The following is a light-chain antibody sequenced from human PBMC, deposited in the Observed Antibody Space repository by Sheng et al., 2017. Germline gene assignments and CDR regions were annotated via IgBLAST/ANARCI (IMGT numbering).Light chain of an antibody. CDR1: NIGSKS. J-gene: IGLJ1*01. V-gene: IGLV3-21*03. CDR3: HVWDSSSDHYV. Sequence: SYELTQPPSVSVAPGKTASISCGGNNIGSKSVYWYQQKPGQAPLLVVYDDSDRPSGIPERFSGSNSGNTATLTISWVEAGDEADYYCHVWDSSSDHYVFGTGTKVTVL. CDR2: DDS.